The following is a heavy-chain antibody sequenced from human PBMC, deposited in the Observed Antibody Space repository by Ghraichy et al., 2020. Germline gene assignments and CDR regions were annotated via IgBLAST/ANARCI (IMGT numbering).Heavy chain of an antibody. V-gene: IGHV3-48*02. D-gene: IGHD2-15*01. J-gene: IGHJ5*02. Sequence: GGSLRLSCAASGFTFSSYSMNWVRQAPGKGLEWVSYISSSSSNIYYADSVKGRFTISRDNAKDSLYLQMNSLRDEDTAVYYCARDYTGYCSGDNCGNWFDPWGQGTLVTVSS. CDR2: ISSSSSNI. CDR3: ARDYTGYCSGDNCGNWFDP. CDR1: GFTFSSYS.